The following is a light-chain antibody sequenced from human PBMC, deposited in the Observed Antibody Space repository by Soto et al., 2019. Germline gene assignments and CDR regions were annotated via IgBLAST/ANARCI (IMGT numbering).Light chain of an antibody. CDR2: GAS. CDR3: QQYGSSPVT. CDR1: ESLSSAY. J-gene: IGKJ1*01. V-gene: IGKV3-20*01. Sequence: ILLTQSPGTLSLSPGERSTLSCRASESLSSAYLAWYQQKPGQAPRLLLYGASTRATGIPDRFSGSGSGTEFTLTISRLEPEDFAVYYCQQYGSSPVTFGQGSNVAIK.